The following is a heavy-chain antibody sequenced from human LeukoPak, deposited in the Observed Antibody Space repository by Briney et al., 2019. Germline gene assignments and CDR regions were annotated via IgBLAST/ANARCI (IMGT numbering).Heavy chain of an antibody. Sequence: GGSLRLSCAASGFTFSNYGMHWVRQAPGKGLEWVALIWYDGTNKYYTDSVKGRLTISRDNSKDTLFLQMNSLRVEDTAIYYCAREGPRGNSQFDYWGQGTLVTVSS. CDR3: AREGPRGNSQFDY. D-gene: IGHD4-23*01. CDR1: GFTFSNYG. V-gene: IGHV3-33*01. J-gene: IGHJ4*02. CDR2: IWYDGTNK.